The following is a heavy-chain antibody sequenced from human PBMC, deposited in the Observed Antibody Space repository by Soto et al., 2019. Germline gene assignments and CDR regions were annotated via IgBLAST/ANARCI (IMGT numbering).Heavy chain of an antibody. CDR2: IYYSGST. Sequence: PSETLSLTCTVSGGSISSYYWSWIRQPPGKGLEWIGYIYYSGSTNYNPSLKSRVTISVDTSKNQFSLKLSSVTAADTAVYYCAKIGYSGYGLGESDYWGQGTLVTVSS. D-gene: IGHD5-12*01. J-gene: IGHJ4*02. V-gene: IGHV4-59*01. CDR3: AKIGYSGYGLGESDY. CDR1: GGSISSYY.